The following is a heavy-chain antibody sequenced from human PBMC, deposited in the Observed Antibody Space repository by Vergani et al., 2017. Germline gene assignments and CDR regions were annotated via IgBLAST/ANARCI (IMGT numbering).Heavy chain of an antibody. Sequence: QVQLVQSGAEVKKPGASVKVSCKASGYTFTSYAMHWVRQAPGQRLEWMGWINAGNGKTKYSQKFQGRVTITRDTSASTAYMELSSLRSEDTAVYYCARLGSSGWVDYWGQGTLVTVSS. CDR3: ARLGSSGWVDY. J-gene: IGHJ4*02. CDR2: INAGNGKT. D-gene: IGHD6-19*01. V-gene: IGHV1-3*01. CDR1: GYTFTSYA.